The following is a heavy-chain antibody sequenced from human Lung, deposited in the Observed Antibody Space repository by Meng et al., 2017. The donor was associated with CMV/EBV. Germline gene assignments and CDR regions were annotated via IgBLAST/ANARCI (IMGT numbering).Heavy chain of an antibody. J-gene: IGHJ4*02. Sequence: AVKVSCKASGYTFTGRFMHWVRQARGQGLEWMGWIQPNTGVTNYARNFQGRVTMTSDTSISTVYMELGGLRSDDTAMYYCARDDYWGPDYWGKGTPVTVSS. D-gene: IGHD7-27*01. CDR3: ARDDYWGPDY. V-gene: IGHV1-2*02. CDR2: IQPNTGVT. CDR1: GYTFTGRF.